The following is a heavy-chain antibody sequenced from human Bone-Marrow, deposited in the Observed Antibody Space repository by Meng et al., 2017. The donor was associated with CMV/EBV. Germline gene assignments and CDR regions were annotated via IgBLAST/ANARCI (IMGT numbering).Heavy chain of an antibody. CDR2: IYSGGST. CDR1: GFTVSSNY. Sequence: GGSLRLSCAASGFTVSSNYMSWVRQAPGKGLEWVSVIYSGGSTYYADSVKGRFTISRDNAKNSLYLQMNSLRAEDTAVYYCARFYPLRFLEWVYDNWGQGTLVTVSS. V-gene: IGHV3-53*01. D-gene: IGHD3-3*01. CDR3: ARFYPLRFLEWVYDN. J-gene: IGHJ4*02.